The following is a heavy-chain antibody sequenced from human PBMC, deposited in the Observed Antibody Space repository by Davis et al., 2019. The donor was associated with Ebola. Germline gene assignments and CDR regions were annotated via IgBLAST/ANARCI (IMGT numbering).Heavy chain of an antibody. J-gene: IGHJ4*02. CDR3: VKDDVTAGRFNY. Sequence: SETLSLTCAVSGGSISSGGYSWSWIRQSPGKGLEWIGYIYHGGSTYYNPSLESRVTISVDKSNNQFSLRLSSVTAADTAMYYCVKDDVTAGRFNYWGQGSLVTVSS. V-gene: IGHV4-30-2*06. CDR2: IYHGGST. CDR1: GGSISSGGYS. D-gene: IGHD1-20*01.